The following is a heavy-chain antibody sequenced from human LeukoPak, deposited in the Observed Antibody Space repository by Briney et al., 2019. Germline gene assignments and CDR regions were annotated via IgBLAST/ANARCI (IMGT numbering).Heavy chain of an antibody. CDR3: ARGIISGYDSDC. CDR2: MNPNIGNT. Sequence: ASVKVSCKASGYTFTSNDINWGRQATGQGLEWMGWMNPNIGNTGYAQKLQGRDTLTRNTSISTDYMELSSLRSEDTAVYYCARGIISGYDSDCWGQGTLVTVSS. V-gene: IGHV1-8*01. D-gene: IGHD5-12*01. CDR1: GYTFTSND. J-gene: IGHJ4*02.